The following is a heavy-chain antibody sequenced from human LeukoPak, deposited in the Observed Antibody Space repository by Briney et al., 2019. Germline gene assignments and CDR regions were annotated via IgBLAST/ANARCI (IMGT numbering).Heavy chain of an antibody. V-gene: IGHV3-66*01. CDR1: GFTVSNNY. D-gene: IGHD3-10*01. Sequence: GGSLRLSCAAPGFTVSNNYMSWVRQAPGKALEWVSIIYSSGRTYYADSVKGRFTISRDNSKNTLYLQMNSLSAEDTAVFYCARDHLGSGTFYYYGMDVWGQGTTVTVSS. CDR3: ARDHLGSGTFYYYGMDV. CDR2: IYSSGRT. J-gene: IGHJ6*02.